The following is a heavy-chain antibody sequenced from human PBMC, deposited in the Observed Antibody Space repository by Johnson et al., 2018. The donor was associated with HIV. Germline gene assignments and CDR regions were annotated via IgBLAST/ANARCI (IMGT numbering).Heavy chain of an antibody. D-gene: IGHD2-8*01. CDR1: GFAFSRNA. J-gene: IGHJ3*01. CDR3: VRGSLMDDSFPA. V-gene: IGHV3-30*03. Sequence: QVQLVESGGGVVQPGRSLGLSCTASGFAFSRNAMHWVRQPPGKGLEWVAVITSDGAAKHYGDSVRGRFTISRDNSRNTLSLQMNSLTSDDTSIYYCVRGSLMDDSFPAWRQGTTVLVSS. CDR2: ITSDGAAK.